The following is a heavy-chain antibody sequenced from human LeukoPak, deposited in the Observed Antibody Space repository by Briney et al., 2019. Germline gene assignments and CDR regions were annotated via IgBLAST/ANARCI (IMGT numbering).Heavy chain of an antibody. V-gene: IGHV4-59*08. Sequence: SETLSLTCIVSGGSIGTYYWSWIRQSPGKGLEWIGYIYVTGSTRYNPYLQSRVTISVDTSRNQFFPKMSSVTAADTAVYYCARHIGGGIEDMDVWGTGTKVTVSS. CDR2: IYVTGST. CDR1: GGSIGTYY. CDR3: ARHIGGGIEDMDV. D-gene: IGHD3-16*02. J-gene: IGHJ6*03.